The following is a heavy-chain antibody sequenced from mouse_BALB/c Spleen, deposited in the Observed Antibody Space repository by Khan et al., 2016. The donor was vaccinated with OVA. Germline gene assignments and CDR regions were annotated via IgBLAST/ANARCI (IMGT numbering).Heavy chain of an antibody. Sequence: QVRLQQSGAELARPGASVKMSCKASGYTFTSYTMHWVKQRPGQGLEWIGYINPSSGYTNYNQKFKDKATLTADKSSRTAYMQLSSLTSEDSAVYYCAREGAYYRIDGWFAYWGQGTLVTVSA. V-gene: IGHV1-4*01. CDR1: GYTFTSYT. J-gene: IGHJ3*01. D-gene: IGHD2-14*01. CDR2: INPSSGYT. CDR3: AREGAYYRIDGWFAY.